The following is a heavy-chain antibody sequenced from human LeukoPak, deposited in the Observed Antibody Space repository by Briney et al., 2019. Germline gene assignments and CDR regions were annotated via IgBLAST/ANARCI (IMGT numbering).Heavy chain of an antibody. CDR1: GYTFINYG. D-gene: IGHD3-16*02. CDR3: ARGLGSYPEIPLDY. V-gene: IGHV1-18*01. Sequence: ASVKVSCKASGYTFINYGISWVRQAPGEGLEWMGWVSAITGSTNYAQKLQGRVTLTTDTSTRTAYMDLRSLTSADTAVYYCARGLGSYPEIPLDYWGQGTLVTVSS. CDR2: VSAITGST. J-gene: IGHJ4*02.